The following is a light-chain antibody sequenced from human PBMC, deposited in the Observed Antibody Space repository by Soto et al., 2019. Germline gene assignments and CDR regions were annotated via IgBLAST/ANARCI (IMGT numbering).Light chain of an antibody. CDR3: QQSYSTPFT. Sequence: DIQMTQSPSSLSASVGDRVTITCRASQSISSYLNWYQQKPWKAPKLLFYAASSFQSGVPSRFSGSGSGTDFTLNISSLQPEDFATYYCQQSYSTPFTFGPGTKVDIK. CDR2: AAS. J-gene: IGKJ3*01. CDR1: QSISSY. V-gene: IGKV1-39*01.